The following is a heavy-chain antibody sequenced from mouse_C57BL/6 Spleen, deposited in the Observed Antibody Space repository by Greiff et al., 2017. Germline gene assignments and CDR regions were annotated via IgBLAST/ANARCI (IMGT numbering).Heavy chain of an antibody. CDR2: INPNNGGT. J-gene: IGHJ1*03. D-gene: IGHD1-1*01. Sequence: EVQLQQSGPELVKPGASVKISCKASGYTFTDYYMNWVKQSHGKSLEWIGDINPNNGGTSYNQKFKGKATLTVDTSSSTAYMELRSLTSEDPAVDYCARSPLSTFGPYGYFEVWGTGTTVTVSS. V-gene: IGHV1-26*01. CDR1: GYTFTDYY. CDR3: ARSPLSTFGPYGYFEV.